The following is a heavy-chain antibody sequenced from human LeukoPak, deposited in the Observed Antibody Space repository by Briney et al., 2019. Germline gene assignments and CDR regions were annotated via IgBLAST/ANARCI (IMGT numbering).Heavy chain of an antibody. CDR1: GGSFSGYY. CDR2: VNHSGST. V-gene: IGHV4-34*01. CDR3: ARGYCSSTSCSHAFDI. D-gene: IGHD2-2*01. J-gene: IGHJ3*02. Sequence: SETLSLTCAVYGGSFSGYYWSWIRQPPGKGLEWIGEVNHSGSTNYNPSLKSRVTISVDTSKNQFSLKLSSVTAADTAVYYCARGYCSSTSCSHAFDIWGQGTMVTVSS.